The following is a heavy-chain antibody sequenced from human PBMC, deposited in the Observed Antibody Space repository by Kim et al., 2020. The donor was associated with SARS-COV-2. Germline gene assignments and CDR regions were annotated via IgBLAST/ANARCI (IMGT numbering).Heavy chain of an antibody. D-gene: IGHD3-16*01. V-gene: IGHV1-46*01. CDR1: GYTFTSYN. J-gene: IGHJ4*02. Sequence: ASVKVSCKSSGYTFTSYNINWVRQAPGQGLEWMGRINPNSGNTNYAQKFQGRVTMTSDTSTSTAYMELSSLRSEDTAVYYCARDPWILIVGTLDYWGQGALVIVSS. CDR3: ARDPWILIVGTLDY. CDR2: INPNSGNT.